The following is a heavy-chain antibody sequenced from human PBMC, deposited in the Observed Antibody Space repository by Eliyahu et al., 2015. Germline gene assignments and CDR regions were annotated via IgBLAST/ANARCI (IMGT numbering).Heavy chain of an antibody. CDR1: GGSISNYY. Sequence: QVQLQESGAGLVKPSETLSLTCTVSGGSISNYYWSWIRQPPGKGLEWIGYIYYSGGTNYNPPLESRVTMSVDTSKNQFSLRVTSVTAADTAVYYCARDKRDWDDGWFDPWGQGTLVTVSS. D-gene: IGHD1-1*01. J-gene: IGHJ5*02. CDR2: IYYSGGT. V-gene: IGHV4-59*01. CDR3: ARDKRDWDDGWFDP.